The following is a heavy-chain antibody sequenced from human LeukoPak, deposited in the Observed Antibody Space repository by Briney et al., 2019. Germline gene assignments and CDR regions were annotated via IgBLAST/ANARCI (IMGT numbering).Heavy chain of an antibody. D-gene: IGHD3-22*01. V-gene: IGHV3-74*01. CDR2: INSDGSST. CDR1: GFNFANHA. J-gene: IGHJ4*02. Sequence: PGGSLRLSCAASGFNFANHAMSWVRQTAGKGLVWVSRINSDGSSTTYADSVKGRFTISRDNAKNTLYLQMNSLRAEDTAVYYCARGLVHDTSGYYSDYWGQGTLLTVSS. CDR3: ARGLVHDTSGYYSDY.